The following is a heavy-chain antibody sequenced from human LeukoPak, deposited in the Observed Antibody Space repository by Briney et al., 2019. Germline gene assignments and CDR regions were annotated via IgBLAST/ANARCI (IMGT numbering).Heavy chain of an antibody. J-gene: IGHJ2*01. V-gene: IGHV4-4*02. Sequence: PSETLSLTCAVSGGSISISSSNWWSWVRQPPGKGLEWIGVIFHSGSTNYNPSLKSRVTISVDKSKNQFSLKLSSLTAADTAVYYCARDLHGGNSFTSDWYFDLWGRGTLVTVSS. CDR2: IFHSGST. D-gene: IGHD4-23*01. CDR3: ARDLHGGNSFTSDWYFDL. CDR1: GGSISISSSNW.